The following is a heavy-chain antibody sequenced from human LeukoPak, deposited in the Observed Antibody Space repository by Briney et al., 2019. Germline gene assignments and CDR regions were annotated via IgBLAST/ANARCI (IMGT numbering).Heavy chain of an antibody. D-gene: IGHD6-19*01. CDR3: ARDSIRGGWYGGVDY. V-gene: IGHV3-30-3*01. CDR2: MSFDGSNK. J-gene: IGHJ4*02. Sequence: GGSLRLSCAASGFTFSSYAMHWVRQAPGKGLEWVALMSFDGSNKYYADSVKGRFTISRDNSKNTLYLQMNSLRPEDTAAYYCARDSIRGGWYGGVDYWGQGTLVTVSS. CDR1: GFTFSSYA.